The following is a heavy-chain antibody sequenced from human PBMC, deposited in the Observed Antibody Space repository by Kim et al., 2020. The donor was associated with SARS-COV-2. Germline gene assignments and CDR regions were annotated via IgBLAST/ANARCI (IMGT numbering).Heavy chain of an antibody. CDR1: GGSISSYY. CDR3: AGAGDIVATPSYFDY. Sequence: SETLSLTCTVSGGSISSYYWSWIRQPPGKGLEWIGYIYYSGSTNYNPSLKSRVTISVDTSKNQFALKLSFVTAADTAVYYCAGAGDIVATPSYFDYWGQGTLVTVSS. CDR2: IYYSGST. J-gene: IGHJ4*02. D-gene: IGHD5-12*01. V-gene: IGHV4-59*01.